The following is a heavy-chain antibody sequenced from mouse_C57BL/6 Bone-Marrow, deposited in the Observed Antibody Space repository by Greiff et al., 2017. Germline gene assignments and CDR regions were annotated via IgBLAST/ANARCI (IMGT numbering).Heavy chain of an antibody. CDR2: SRNKANDYTT. D-gene: IGHD1-1*01. J-gene: IGHJ1*03. V-gene: IGHV7-1*01. CDR1: GFTFSDFY. CDR3: ARDPYYGSSYWYFDV. Sequence: EVKLVESGGGLVQSGRSLRLSCATSGFTFSDFYMEWVRQAPGKGLEWIAASRNKANDYTTEYSAYVKGRFIVSRDTSQSILYLQMNALRAEDTAIYYCARDPYYGSSYWYFDVWGTGTTVTVSS.